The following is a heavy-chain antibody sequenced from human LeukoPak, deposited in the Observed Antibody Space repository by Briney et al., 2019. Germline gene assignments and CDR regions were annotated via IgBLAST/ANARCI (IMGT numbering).Heavy chain of an antibody. Sequence: SHTRSRTWWMSGESGSSEDVAGRWIRQSQSRGLEWLGRTYYRSKWYNDYAVSVKSRITINPDTSKNQFSLQLNSVTPEDTAVYYCARVSLEAGFNWFDPWGQGTLVTVSS. V-gene: IGHV6-1*01. J-gene: IGHJ5*02. CDR1: GESGSSEDVA. D-gene: IGHD6-19*01. CDR2: TYYRSKWYN. CDR3: ARVSLEAGFNWFDP.